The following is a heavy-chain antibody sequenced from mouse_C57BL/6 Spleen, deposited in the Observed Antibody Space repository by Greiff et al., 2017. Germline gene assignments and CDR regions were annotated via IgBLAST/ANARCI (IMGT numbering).Heavy chain of an antibody. V-gene: IGHV1-69*01. Sequence: QVQLQQPGAELVMPGASVKLSCKASGYTFTSYWMHWVKQRPGQGLEWIGEIDPSDSYTNYNQKFKGKSTLTVDKSASTDYRQISSLTSEDSAVYYCARNYGDDFDYWGQGTTLTVSS. CDR3: ARNYGDDFDY. CDR1: GYTFTSYW. J-gene: IGHJ2*01. CDR2: IDPSDSYT. D-gene: IGHD1-2*01.